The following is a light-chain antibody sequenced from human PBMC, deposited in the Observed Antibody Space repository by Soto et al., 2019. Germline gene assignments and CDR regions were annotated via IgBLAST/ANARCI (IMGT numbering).Light chain of an antibody. CDR1: QSVLYSSNNKNY. CDR3: QQYYSFPLT. Sequence: DIVMTQSPDSLAVSLGERATINCKSSQSVLYSSNNKNYLAWYRQKPGQPPNLLIYWASTRESGVPDRFSGSGSGTDFTLTIRSLQAEDVAVYYCQQYYSFPLTFGGGTKVEIK. J-gene: IGKJ4*01. V-gene: IGKV4-1*01. CDR2: WAS.